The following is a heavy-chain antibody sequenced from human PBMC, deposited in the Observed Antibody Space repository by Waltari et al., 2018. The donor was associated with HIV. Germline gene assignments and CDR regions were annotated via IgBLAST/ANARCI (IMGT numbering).Heavy chain of an antibody. D-gene: IGHD1-1*01. CDR1: GFTVITNY. V-gene: IGHV3-66*01. CDR2: VTHLGAT. J-gene: IGHJ4*02. CDR3: VRERNTIKTTSYYCDY. Sequence: DVQLVESGGGLVQPGGSLRLSCAASGFTVITNYVGWVRQAPGKGLEWVSLVTHLGATFYADSVRARFTISRDTSMNTVHLQMDSLRAGDTAVYYCVRERNTIKTTSYYCDYWGQGTLVTVSS.